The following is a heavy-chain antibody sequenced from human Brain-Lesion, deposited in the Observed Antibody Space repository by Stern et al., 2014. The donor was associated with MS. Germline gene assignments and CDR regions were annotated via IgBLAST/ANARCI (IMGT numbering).Heavy chain of an antibody. CDR2: INPNNGGT. V-gene: IGHV1-2*02. D-gene: IGHD3-3*01. J-gene: IGHJ6*02. Sequence: QMQLVQSGAEVKKPGASVKVSCKTSGYIFTGYYIHWVRQAPGQGLEWMAWINPNNGGTKDAQKFQGRVTMSRDTSISTAYVELSSLTSDDTAVYYCARDQRGITIFGVVTDYYYLGMDVWGQGTTVTVSS. CDR1: GYIFTGYY. CDR3: ARDQRGITIFGVVTDYYYLGMDV.